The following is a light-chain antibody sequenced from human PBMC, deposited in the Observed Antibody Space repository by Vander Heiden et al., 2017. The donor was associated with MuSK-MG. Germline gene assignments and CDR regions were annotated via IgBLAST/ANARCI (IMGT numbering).Light chain of an antibody. CDR3: QQYNSWPLT. CDR1: QSVSSN. V-gene: IGKV3-15*01. Sequence: ETVMTQSPATLSVSPGERATLSCRASQSVSSNLAWFQQKPGQAPRFLIYGASTRATGIPARFSGSGSGTEFTLTISSLQSEDFAVYYCQQYNSWPLTFGPGTKVXIK. CDR2: GAS. J-gene: IGKJ3*01.